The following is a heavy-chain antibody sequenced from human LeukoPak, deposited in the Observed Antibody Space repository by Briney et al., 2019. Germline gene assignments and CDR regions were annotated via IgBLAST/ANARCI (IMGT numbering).Heavy chain of an antibody. CDR1: GYAFMYYG. D-gene: IGHD3-10*01. J-gene: IGHJ6*02. CDR3: AAQYFGESRLYGMDI. Sequence: GASVKVSCKASGYAFMYYGINWVRQAPGQGLEWMGWVHPYNGDTQFSQKYRGRLTMTADMSTTTGHMELRSLTSDNTAVYYCAAQYFGESRLYGMDIWGQGTRIVVSS. V-gene: IGHV1-18*01. CDR2: VHPYNGDT.